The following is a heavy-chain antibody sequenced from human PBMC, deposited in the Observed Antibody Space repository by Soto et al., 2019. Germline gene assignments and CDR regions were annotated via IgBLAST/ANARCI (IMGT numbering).Heavy chain of an antibody. CDR3: TIHKCDGRTYNGIDF. Sequence: SQTLSLTCAISGDSVSSNSAAWNWIRQSPSRGLEWLGRAYYRSQWYYDSAVSVRSRITVIPDTSKNQFSLQLISVTPEDTAVYYCTIHKCDGRTYNGIDFWGQGTTVTVSS. CDR1: GDSVSSNSAA. CDR2: AYYRSQWYY. J-gene: IGHJ6*02. V-gene: IGHV6-1*01. D-gene: IGHD2-2*02.